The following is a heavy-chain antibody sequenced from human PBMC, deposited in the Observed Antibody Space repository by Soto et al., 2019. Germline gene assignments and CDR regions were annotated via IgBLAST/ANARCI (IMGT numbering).Heavy chain of an antibody. D-gene: IGHD6-13*01. J-gene: IGHJ4*02. V-gene: IGHV1-69*01. CDR1: EGTFNSYA. Sequence: QAQVVQSGAEVRKPGSSVKLSCKASEGTFNSYAIAWVRQAPGQGLEWMGGIIPYYNTLNYAQKFQDRVTITADDSTNTVYMELSSLRSDATAVSFCASGASRWYPYFFDSWAQGTLVTVSS. CDR2: IIPYYNTL. CDR3: ASGASRWYPYFFDS.